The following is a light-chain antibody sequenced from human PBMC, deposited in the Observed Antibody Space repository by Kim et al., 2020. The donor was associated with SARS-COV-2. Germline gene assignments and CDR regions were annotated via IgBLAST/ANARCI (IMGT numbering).Light chain of an antibody. J-gene: IGKJ4*01. Sequence: VVMTQSPVSLPVTLGQPASISCRSSQSLVYRDGNTHLSWFQQRPGQSPRLLIYRVSNRDSGVPHRFSGSGSGTDFTLKISRVKAEDVGFYYWIQGTYWPPDTFVAGTKVVIK. V-gene: IGKV2-30*01. CDR1: QSLVYRDGNTH. CDR2: RVS. CDR3: IQGTYWPPDT.